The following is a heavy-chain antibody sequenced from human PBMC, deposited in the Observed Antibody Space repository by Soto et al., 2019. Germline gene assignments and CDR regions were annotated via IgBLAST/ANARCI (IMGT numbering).Heavy chain of an antibody. Sequence: ASVKVSCNASGYTLTSYGISWVRQAPGQGLEWMGWSSGYNGNTNYVLKLQGRVTMTRNTSISTAYMELSSLRSEDTAVYYCARIRPTIAGRHKVYYGMDVWGQGTTVTVAS. CDR2: SSGYNGNT. CDR3: ARIRPTIAGRHKVYYGMDV. D-gene: IGHD6-6*01. CDR1: GYTLTSYG. V-gene: IGHV1-18*01. J-gene: IGHJ6*02.